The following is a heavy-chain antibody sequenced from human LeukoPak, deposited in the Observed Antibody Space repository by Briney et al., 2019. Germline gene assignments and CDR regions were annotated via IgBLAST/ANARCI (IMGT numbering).Heavy chain of an antibody. CDR1: GFTFSDYY. D-gene: IGHD2-15*01. CDR3: AKVALGYCSGSSCYYFDY. J-gene: IGHJ4*02. CDR2: ISGSSSDT. Sequence: GGSLRLSCAASGFTFSDYYMSWIRQPPGKGLEWVSYISGSSSDTNYAESVKGRFTISRDNAKNSLYLQMNSLRAEDTALYYCAKVALGYCSGSSCYYFDYGGQGTLVTVSS. V-gene: IGHV3-11*05.